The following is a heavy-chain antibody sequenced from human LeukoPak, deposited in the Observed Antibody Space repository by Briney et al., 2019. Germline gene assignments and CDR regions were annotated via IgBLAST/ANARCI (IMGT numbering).Heavy chain of an antibody. CDR2: IYPGDSDT. J-gene: IGHJ4*02. CDR1: GYSFSSHW. D-gene: IGHD5-24*01. Sequence: GESLKISCKGSGYSFSSHWIAWVRQMPGEGLEWMGIIYPGDSDTRYSPSFQGQVTISADKSISTAYLQWSSLKASDTAMYYCARFEEMATTSIDYWGQGTLVTVSS. CDR3: ARFEEMATTSIDY. V-gene: IGHV5-51*01.